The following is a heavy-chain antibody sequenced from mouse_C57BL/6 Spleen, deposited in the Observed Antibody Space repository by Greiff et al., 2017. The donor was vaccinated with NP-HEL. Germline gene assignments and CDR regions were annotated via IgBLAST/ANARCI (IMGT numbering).Heavy chain of an antibody. J-gene: IGHJ3*01. CDR3: ARGHGNYWFAY. CDR2: ISYSGST. V-gene: IGHV3-1*01. CDR1: GYSITSGYD. Sequence: VQLKESGPGMVKPSQSLSLTCTVTGYSITSGYDWHWIRHFPGNKLEWMGYISYSGSTNYNPSLKSRTAITHDTSKNHFFLKLNSGTTEDTATYYCARGHGNYWFAYWGQGTLVTVSA. D-gene: IGHD2-1*01.